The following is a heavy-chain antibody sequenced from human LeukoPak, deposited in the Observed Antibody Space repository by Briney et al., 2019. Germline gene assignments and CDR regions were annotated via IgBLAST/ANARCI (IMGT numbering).Heavy chain of an antibody. V-gene: IGHV3-30-3*01. D-gene: IGHD6-19*01. CDR1: GFTFSSYA. Sequence: GGSLRLSCAASGFTFSSYAMHWVRQAPGKGLEWVAVISYDGSNKYYADSVKGRFTISRDNSKNTLYLQMNSLRAEDTAVYYCVRAMPVAGSFDYWGQGTLVTVSS. J-gene: IGHJ4*02. CDR3: VRAMPVAGSFDY. CDR2: ISYDGSNK.